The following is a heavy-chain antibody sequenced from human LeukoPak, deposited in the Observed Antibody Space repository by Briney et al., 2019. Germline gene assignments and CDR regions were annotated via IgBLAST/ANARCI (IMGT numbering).Heavy chain of an antibody. CDR3: ARLRIAAATDAFDI. Sequence: SETLSLTCTVSGGSISSYYWSWIRQPPGKGLEWIGYIYYSGSTNYNPSLKSRVAISVDTSKNQLSLKLSSVTAADTAVYYCARLRIAAATDAFDIWGQGTMVTVSS. V-gene: IGHV4-59*08. D-gene: IGHD6-13*01. CDR1: GGSISSYY. CDR2: IYYSGST. J-gene: IGHJ3*02.